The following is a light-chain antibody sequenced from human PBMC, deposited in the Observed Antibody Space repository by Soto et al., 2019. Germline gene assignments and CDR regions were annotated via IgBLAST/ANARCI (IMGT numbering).Light chain of an antibody. CDR1: QGVGSD. CDR2: GAS. J-gene: IGKJ1*01. V-gene: IGKV3-20*01. Sequence: EIVLTQSPGSLSSSAGERTTLSYRASQGVGSDLSWYQQKPGQAPRLLFYGASNRATGIPDRFSGSGSGTDFTLTITCLQPEDFAVYYCQQYGDSPRTFGPGTKVDIK. CDR3: QQYGDSPRT.